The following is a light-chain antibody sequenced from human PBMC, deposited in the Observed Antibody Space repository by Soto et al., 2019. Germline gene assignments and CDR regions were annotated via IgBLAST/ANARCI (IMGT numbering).Light chain of an antibody. CDR2: WAS. V-gene: IGKV4-1*01. CDR1: QSVLYSSNNKNY. J-gene: IGKJ1*01. Sequence: DIVMTQSPASLAVSLGERATINCKSSQSVLYSSNNKNYLAWYQQKPGQPPKLLIYWASTRESGVPDRFSGSGSGTGFTLTISSLQAEDVAVYYCQQYYSTPRTFGQGTKVDIK. CDR3: QQYYSTPRT.